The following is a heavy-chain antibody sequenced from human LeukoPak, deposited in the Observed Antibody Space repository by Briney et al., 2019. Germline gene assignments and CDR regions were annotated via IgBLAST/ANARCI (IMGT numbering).Heavy chain of an antibody. CDR3: ARDPPGLGAFDI. Sequence: ASVKVSCKASGYTFTSYGISWVRQAPGQGLEWMGWISAYNGNTNYAQKLQGRVTMTTDTSTSTAYMELRSLRSEDTAVYYCARDPPGLGAFDIWGQGTMVTVSS. CDR2: ISAYNGNT. D-gene: IGHD3/OR15-3a*01. J-gene: IGHJ3*02. CDR1: GYTFTSYG. V-gene: IGHV1-18*01.